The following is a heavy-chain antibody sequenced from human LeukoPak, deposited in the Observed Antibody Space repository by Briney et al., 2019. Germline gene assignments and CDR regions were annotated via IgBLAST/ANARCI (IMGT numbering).Heavy chain of an antibody. Sequence: GGSLRLSCAASGFTFSSYSMNWVRQAPGKGLEWVSSISTSSSYIYYADSLKGRFTISRHNAKNSLYLQMNSLRAEDTAVYYCAVCGGDCYHQDYWGQGTLVTVSS. D-gene: IGHD2-21*02. V-gene: IGHV3-21*01. CDR1: GFTFSSYS. CDR3: AVCGGDCYHQDY. CDR2: ISTSSSYI. J-gene: IGHJ4*02.